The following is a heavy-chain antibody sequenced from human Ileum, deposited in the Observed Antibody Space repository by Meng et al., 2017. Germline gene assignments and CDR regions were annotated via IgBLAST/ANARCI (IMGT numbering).Heavy chain of an antibody. V-gene: IGHV3-15*01. J-gene: IGHJ4*02. CDR2: IKSKRDGETT. CDR3: THGHLAGTFFDY. D-gene: IGHD1-1*01. CDR1: GFTFSGAW. Sequence: ELQLWASGGGLVKPGGFLRLSCAVSGFTFSGAWMSWVRQAPGKGLEWVSRIKSKRDGETTDYAAPVKGRFTISRDDSENTVYLQMNSLKAEDTAVYYCTHGHLAGTFFDYWSQGILVTVSS.